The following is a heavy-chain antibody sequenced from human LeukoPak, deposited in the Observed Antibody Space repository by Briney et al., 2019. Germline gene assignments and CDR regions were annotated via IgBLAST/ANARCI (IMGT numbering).Heavy chain of an antibody. CDR1: GGSFSGYY. V-gene: IGHV4-34*01. J-gene: IGHJ5*02. D-gene: IGHD2-8*01. CDR3: ARQWILQRGTNRFDP. CDR2: MSYSGKI. Sequence: SETLSLTCAVYGGSFSGYYWSWICQPPGKGLEWIGSMSYSGKIYLNLSLKSRVMISVDTFKNQFFLRLSSVSASDTAVYYCARQWILQRGTNRFDPWGQGTLVTVSS.